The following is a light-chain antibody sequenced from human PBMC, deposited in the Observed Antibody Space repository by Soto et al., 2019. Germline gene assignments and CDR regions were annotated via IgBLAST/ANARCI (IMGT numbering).Light chain of an antibody. CDR2: VGTGGIVG. V-gene: IGLV9-49*01. CDR1: SGYSNYK. Sequence: QLVLTQPPSASASLGASVTLTCTLSSGYSNYKVDWYQQRPGKGPRFVMRVGTGGIVGSKGDGIPDRFSVLGSGLNRYLTIKNIQEEDESDYHCGADHGSETNFVWLFGGGTKLTVL. J-gene: IGLJ2*01. CDR3: GADHGSETNFVWL.